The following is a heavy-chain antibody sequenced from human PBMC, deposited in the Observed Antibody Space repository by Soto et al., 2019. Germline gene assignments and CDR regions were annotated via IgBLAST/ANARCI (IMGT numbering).Heavy chain of an antibody. CDR3: ARGTAIVVVTAAATGWLDP. CDR2: IIPIFGTA. CDR1: GGTFSSYA. V-gene: IGHV1-69*13. J-gene: IGHJ5*02. Sequence: SVKVSCKASGGTFSSYAISWVRQAPGQGLEWMGGIIPIFGTANYAQKFQGRVTITADESTSTAYMELSSLRSEDTAVYYCARGTAIVVVTAAATGWLDPWGQGTLVTVSS. D-gene: IGHD2-2*01.